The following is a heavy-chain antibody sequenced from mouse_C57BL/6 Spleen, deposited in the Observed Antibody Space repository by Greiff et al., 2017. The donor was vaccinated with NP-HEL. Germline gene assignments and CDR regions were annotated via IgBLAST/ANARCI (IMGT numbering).Heavy chain of an antibody. CDR2: IDPANGNT. CDR1: GFNIKNTY. J-gene: IGHJ1*03. D-gene: IGHD2-4*01. CDR3: ARREVYYDYDVGPRYFDV. V-gene: IGHV14-3*01. Sequence: VQLQQSAAELVRPGASVKLSCTASGFNIKNTYMHWVKQRPEQGLEWIGRIDPANGNTKYAPKFQGKATITADTSSNTAYLQLSSLTSEDTAIYYCARREVYYDYDVGPRYFDVWGTGTTVTVSS.